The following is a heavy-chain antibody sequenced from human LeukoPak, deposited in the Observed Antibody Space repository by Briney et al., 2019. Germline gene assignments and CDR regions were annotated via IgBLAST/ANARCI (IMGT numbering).Heavy chain of an antibody. D-gene: IGHD1-26*01. J-gene: IGHJ3*02. CDR3: ARDPYAKVGATRSAFDI. V-gene: IGHV4-39*07. Sequence: PSETLSLTCTVSGGSVSRNSDYWGWIRQPPGKGLEWIGSIYYGGSTYYNPSLKSRVTISVDTSKNQFSLKLSSVTAADTAVYYCARDPYAKVGATRSAFDIWGQGTMVTVSS. CDR2: IYYGGST. CDR1: GGSVSRNSDY.